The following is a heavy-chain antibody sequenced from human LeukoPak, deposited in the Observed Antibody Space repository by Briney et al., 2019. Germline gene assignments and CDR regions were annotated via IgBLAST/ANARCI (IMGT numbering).Heavy chain of an antibody. CDR1: GYTFTGYY. CDR3: ARDGDYGDYFDY. D-gene: IGHD4-17*01. V-gene: IGHV1-18*04. Sequence: ASVKVSCKASGYTFTGYYMHWVRQAPGQGLEWMGWISAYNGNTNYAQKLQGRVTMTTDTSTSTAYMELRSLRSDDTAVYYCARDGDYGDYFDYWGQGTLVTVSS. J-gene: IGHJ4*02. CDR2: ISAYNGNT.